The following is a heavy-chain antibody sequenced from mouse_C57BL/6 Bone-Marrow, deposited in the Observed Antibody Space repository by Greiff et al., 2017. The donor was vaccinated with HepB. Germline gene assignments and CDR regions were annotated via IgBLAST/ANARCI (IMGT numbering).Heavy chain of an antibody. CDR3: ARPQTALAY. D-gene: IGHD3-2*01. CDR1: GFTFSSYT. J-gene: IGHJ3*01. Sequence: DVKLVESGGGLVKPGGSLKLSCAASGFTFSSYTMSWVRQTPEKRLEWVATISGGGGNTYYPDSVKGRFTISRDNAKNTLYLQMSSLRSEDTALYYCARPQTALAYWGQGTLVTVSA. CDR2: ISGGGGNT. V-gene: IGHV5-9*01.